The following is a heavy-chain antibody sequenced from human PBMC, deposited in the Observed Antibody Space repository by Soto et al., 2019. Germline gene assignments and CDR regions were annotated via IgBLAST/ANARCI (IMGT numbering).Heavy chain of an antibody. CDR1: GDTSTSYY. CDR3: ARDFYDSVGYTGFAS. V-gene: IGHV4-59*01. J-gene: IGHJ5*01. Sequence: EPLSLTCTVAGDTSTSYYWGWIRQAQGKGLEWIGHIHNSGTSTHNPSLNGRVTISIDMSKKQFSLKLTSLTSADTAVYYCARDFYDSVGYTGFASWSQGTLVTVSS. D-gene: IGHD3-22*01. CDR2: IHNSGTS.